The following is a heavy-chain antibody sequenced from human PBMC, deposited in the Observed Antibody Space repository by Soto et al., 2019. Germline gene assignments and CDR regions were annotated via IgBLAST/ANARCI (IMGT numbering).Heavy chain of an antibody. J-gene: IGHJ4*02. CDR3: ARGSAHIQVQTFDY. D-gene: IGHD1-1*01. CDR2: ISPTSGAI. V-gene: IGHV3-21*01. Sequence: EVHLVESGGGLVKSGGSLRVSCTASGFTFSDYSMHWGRQAPGKGLEWVSSISPTSGAIYYADSVKGRFTISRDNAKNSLFLQMNSLRAEDTAVYSCARGSAHIQVQTFDYWGQGNLVTVSS. CDR1: GFTFSDYS.